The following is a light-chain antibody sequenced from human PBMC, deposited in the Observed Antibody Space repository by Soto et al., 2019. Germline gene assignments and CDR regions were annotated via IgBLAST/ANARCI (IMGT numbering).Light chain of an antibody. Sequence: EIVLTQSPGTLSLSPGERATLSCRASQSVRTYLAWYQVKPGQAPRLLIYDASSRASGVPARFSGSGSGTDFTLTISSLEPEDFALYYCQQRSNWPLFGPGTKVDIK. J-gene: IGKJ3*01. CDR3: QQRSNWPL. CDR1: QSVRTY. CDR2: DAS. V-gene: IGKV3-11*01.